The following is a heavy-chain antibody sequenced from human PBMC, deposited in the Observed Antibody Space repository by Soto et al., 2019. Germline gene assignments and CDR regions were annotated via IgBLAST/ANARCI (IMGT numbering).Heavy chain of an antibody. CDR1: GGSISSYY. CDR3: ESERYYGMDV. CDR2: IYYSGST. V-gene: IGHV4-59*01. J-gene: IGHJ6*02. Sequence: SETLSLTCTVSGGSISSYYWSWIRQPPGRGLEWIGNIYYSGSTNYNPSLKSRVTIPVDTSKNQFSLKLSSVTAADTAVYYCESERYYGMDVWGQGTTVTVSS.